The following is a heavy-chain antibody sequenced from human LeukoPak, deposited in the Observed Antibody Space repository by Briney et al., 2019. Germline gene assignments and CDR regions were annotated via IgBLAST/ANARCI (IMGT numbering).Heavy chain of an antibody. V-gene: IGHV4-61*09. Sequence: SETLSLTCTVSGGSISSGSYYWSWLRQSAGNRLEWIGHVDSSGNTNYNPSLESRVTMSVDTSKEQFSLKLTSVTAADMAVYFCARQFLVGSTFHAFDLWGQGTRVTVSS. D-gene: IGHD1-26*01. CDR1: GGSISSGSYY. J-gene: IGHJ3*01. CDR3: ARQFLVGSTFHAFDL. CDR2: VDSSGNT.